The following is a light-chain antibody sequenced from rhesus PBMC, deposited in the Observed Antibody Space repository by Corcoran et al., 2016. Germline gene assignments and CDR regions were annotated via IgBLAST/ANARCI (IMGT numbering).Light chain of an antibody. CDR2: DAS. V-gene: IGKV3-35*01. J-gene: IGKJ2*01. CDR1: QSVSSS. Sequence: EIVLTQSPATLSLSPGERATLSCRASQSVSSSLAWYQQKPGQAPRLLIYDASSRATGIPDRCSGSGSGTDFTLTISSLEPEDVGVYYCQQYSNWPPYSFGQGTKVEIK. CDR3: QQYSNWPPYS.